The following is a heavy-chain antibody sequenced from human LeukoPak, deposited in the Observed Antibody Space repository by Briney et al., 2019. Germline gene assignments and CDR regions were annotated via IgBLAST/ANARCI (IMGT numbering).Heavy chain of an antibody. Sequence: GASVKVSCKASGYTFTSYGISWVRQAPGQGLEWMGWISAYNGNTNYAQKLQGRVTMTTDTSTSTAYTELRSLRSDDTAVYYCARDRQMVTFGGVIVRPHGFYYWGQGTLVTVSS. V-gene: IGHV1-18*01. CDR3: ARDRQMVTFGGVIVRPHGFYY. CDR1: GYTFTSYG. D-gene: IGHD3-16*02. CDR2: ISAYNGNT. J-gene: IGHJ4*02.